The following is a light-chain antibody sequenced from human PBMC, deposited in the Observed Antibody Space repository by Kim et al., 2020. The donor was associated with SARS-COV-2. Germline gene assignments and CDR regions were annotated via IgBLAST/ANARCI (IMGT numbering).Light chain of an antibody. CDR3: QQYGSSPPRT. V-gene: IGKV3-20*01. CDR1: QSVSSSY. J-gene: IGKJ1*01. Sequence: PGERATLYCRASQSVSSSYLAWYQQKPGQAPRLLIYGASSRATGIPDRFSGSGSGTDFTLTISRLEPEDFAVYYCQQYGSSPPRTFGQGTKVEIK. CDR2: GAS.